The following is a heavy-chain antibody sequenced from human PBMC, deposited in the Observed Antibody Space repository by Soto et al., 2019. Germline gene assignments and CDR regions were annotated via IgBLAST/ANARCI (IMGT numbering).Heavy chain of an antibody. Sequence: QVQLVQSGAEVKKPGASVKVSCKASGYTFTSYGISWVRQAPGQGLEWMGWISAYNGNTNYAQKLQGRVTMTTDTSXNTAYMEMRSMRSDDTAVYYCARGLAVAGTGGWFDPWGQGTLVTVSS. D-gene: IGHD6-19*01. CDR3: ARGLAVAGTGGWFDP. CDR2: ISAYNGNT. J-gene: IGHJ5*02. V-gene: IGHV1-18*01. CDR1: GYTFTSYG.